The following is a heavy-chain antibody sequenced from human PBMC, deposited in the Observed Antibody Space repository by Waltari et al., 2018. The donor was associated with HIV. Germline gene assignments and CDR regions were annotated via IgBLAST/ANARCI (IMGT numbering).Heavy chain of an antibody. D-gene: IGHD1-1*01. V-gene: IGHV3-7*01. CDR2: IKPDGSAK. CDR1: GFTFSTYW. Sequence: EVQLVESGGGLVQPGGSLRLSCAVSGFTFSTYWMSWVRQAPGKGLEWVANIKPDGSAKYDVDSMKGRFTISRDNAKNSLYLQMNSLGAEDTAVYYCARDGDWKSDFWGQGILVTVSS. CDR3: ARDGDWKSDF. J-gene: IGHJ4*02.